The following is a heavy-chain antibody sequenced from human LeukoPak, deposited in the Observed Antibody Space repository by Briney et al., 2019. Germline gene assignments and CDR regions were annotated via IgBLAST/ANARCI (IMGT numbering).Heavy chain of an antibody. CDR1: GGSISSSSYY. J-gene: IGHJ6*02. D-gene: IGHD3-3*02. Sequence: SETLSLTCTVSGGSISSSSYYWGWIRQPPGKGLEWIGSIYYSGSTYYNPSLKSRVTISVDTSKNQFSLKLSSVTAADTAVYYCARQPFLDIAGVYYYYGMDVWGQGTTVTVSS. CDR3: ARQPFLDIAGVYYYYGMDV. V-gene: IGHV4-39*01. CDR2: IYYSGST.